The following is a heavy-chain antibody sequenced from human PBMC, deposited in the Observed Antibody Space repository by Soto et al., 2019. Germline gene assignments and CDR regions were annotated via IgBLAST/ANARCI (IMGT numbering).Heavy chain of an antibody. Sequence: QLQLQESGPGLVKPSETLSLTCTVSGGSISSSSYYWGWIRQPPGKGLEWIGSIYYSGSTYYNPSLKSRVPISVDTSTNQFSLTLSCVTAADTAVYYCKGGSSSSPYYYCYYMDVWGKVTTVTVSS. J-gene: IGHJ6*03. CDR3: KGGSSSSPYYYCYYMDV. CDR2: IYYSGST. D-gene: IGHD6-6*01. V-gene: IGHV4-39*01. CDR1: GGSISSSSYY.